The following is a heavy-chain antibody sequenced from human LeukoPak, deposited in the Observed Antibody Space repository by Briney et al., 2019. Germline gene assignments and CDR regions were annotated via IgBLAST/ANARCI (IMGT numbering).Heavy chain of an antibody. Sequence: PSETLSLTCTVSGGSISSYYWSWIRQPPGKGLEWIGYICYSGSTNYNPSLKSRVTISVDTSKNQFSLKLSSVTAADTAVYYCARGPKEWELLWYFDLWGRGTLVTVSS. D-gene: IGHD1-26*01. CDR2: ICYSGST. CDR3: ARGPKEWELLWYFDL. J-gene: IGHJ2*01. V-gene: IGHV4-59*01. CDR1: GGSISSYY.